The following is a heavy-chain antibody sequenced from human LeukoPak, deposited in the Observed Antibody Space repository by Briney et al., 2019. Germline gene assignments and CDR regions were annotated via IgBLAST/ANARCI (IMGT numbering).Heavy chain of an antibody. J-gene: IGHJ3*01. CDR3: ARGESFAFDV. CDR2: ISRAGDRT. CDR1: GFIFSSYD. V-gene: IGHV3-23*01. Sequence: GGSLRLSCVGSGFIFSSYDMGWVRQAPGKGLEWVSSISRAGDRTYYEDSVKGRFTISRDNSRNTMYLQMNSLRAEDTTVYYCARGESFAFDVWGQGTMVTVSS.